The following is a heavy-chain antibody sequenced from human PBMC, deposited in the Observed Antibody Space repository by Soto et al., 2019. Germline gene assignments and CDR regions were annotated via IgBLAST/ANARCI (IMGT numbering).Heavy chain of an antibody. D-gene: IGHD1-7*01. CDR1: GFTFSSYA. V-gene: IGHV3-23*01. CDR2: ISGSGGST. CDR3: AKDIQVFNWNYPPTEFDP. Sequence: GGSLRLSCAASGFTFSSYAMSWVRQAPGKGLEWVSAISGSGGSTYYADSVKGRFTISRDNSKNTLYLQMNSLRAEDTAVYYCAKDIQVFNWNYPPTEFDPWGQGTLVTVSS. J-gene: IGHJ5*02.